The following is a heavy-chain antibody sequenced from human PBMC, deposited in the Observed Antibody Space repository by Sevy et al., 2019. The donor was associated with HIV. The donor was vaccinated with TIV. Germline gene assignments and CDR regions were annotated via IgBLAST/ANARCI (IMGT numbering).Heavy chain of an antibody. CDR1: GYTLIQIS. V-gene: IGHV1-24*01. J-gene: IGHJ4*02. D-gene: IGHD3-22*01. CDR3: AATKDYYESSGDPFDY. CDR2: FDPEDGET. Sequence: ASVKVFCKVSGYTLIQISMHWVRQAPGRGLEWMGSFDPEDGETIYAQKFQGRLTMTEDTSTDTAYMEMSSLKSEDTAVYYCAATKDYYESSGDPFDYWGQGTLVTVSS.